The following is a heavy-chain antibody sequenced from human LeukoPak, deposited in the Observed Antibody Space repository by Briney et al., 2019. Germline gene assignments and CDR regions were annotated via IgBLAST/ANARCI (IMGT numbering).Heavy chain of an antibody. Sequence: ASVKVSCKASGYTFTGYYMHWVRQAPGQGLEWMGWINPNSGGTNYAQKFQGWVTMTRDTSISTAYMELSRLRSDDTAVYYCARLESGRPGWFDPWGQGTLVTVSS. CDR1: GYTFTGYY. V-gene: IGHV1-2*04. CDR3: ARLESGRPGWFDP. D-gene: IGHD2-15*01. J-gene: IGHJ5*02. CDR2: INPNSGGT.